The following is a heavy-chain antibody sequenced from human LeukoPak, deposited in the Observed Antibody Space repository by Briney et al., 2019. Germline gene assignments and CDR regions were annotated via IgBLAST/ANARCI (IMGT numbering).Heavy chain of an antibody. CDR3: ARDGLMISGSYPYFDY. D-gene: IGHD1-26*01. J-gene: IGHJ4*02. V-gene: IGHV1-18*01. CDR2: ISAYNGNT. Sequence: GASVKVSCKASGYTFTSYGISWVRQAPGQGLEWMVWISAYNGNTNYAQKLQGRVTMTTDTSTSTAYMELRSLRSDDTAVYYCARDGLMISGSYPYFDYWGQGTLVTVSS. CDR1: GYTFTSYG.